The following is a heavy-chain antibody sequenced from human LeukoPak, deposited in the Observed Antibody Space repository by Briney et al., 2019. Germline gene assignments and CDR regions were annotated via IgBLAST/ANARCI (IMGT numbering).Heavy chain of an antibody. D-gene: IGHD3-10*02. CDR2: INSDGTTT. CDR3: ARETRYYVSDY. CDR1: GFTFSTYW. J-gene: IGHJ4*02. V-gene: IGHV3-74*01. Sequence: GGSLRLSCAASGFTFSTYWMHWVRQAPGKGLVWVSRINSDGTTTNYADSVKGRFIISSDNAKNTLYLQMNSLRAEDTAVYYCARETRYYVSDYWGQGALVTVSS.